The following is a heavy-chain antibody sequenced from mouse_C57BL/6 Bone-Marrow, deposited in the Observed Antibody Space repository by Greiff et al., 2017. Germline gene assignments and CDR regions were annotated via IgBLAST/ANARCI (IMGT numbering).Heavy chain of an antibody. J-gene: IGHJ2*01. CDR3: ASETAQAL. Sequence: EVMLVESGGGLVKPGGSLKLSCAASGFTFSSYAMSWVRQTPEKRLEWVATISDGGSYTYYPDNVKGRFTISRDNAKNNLYLQMSHLKSEDTAVYYCASETAQALWGQGTTLTVSS. V-gene: IGHV5-4*03. CDR1: GFTFSSYA. CDR2: ISDGGSYT. D-gene: IGHD3-2*02.